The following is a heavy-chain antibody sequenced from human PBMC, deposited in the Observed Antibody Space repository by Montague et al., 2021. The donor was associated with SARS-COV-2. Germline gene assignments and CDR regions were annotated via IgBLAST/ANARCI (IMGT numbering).Heavy chain of an antibody. Sequence: SLRLSCAASGFTFGAYRMHWVRQAPGKGLEWVSSISRNSDDIYHADSVKGRFAISRDNAQNSLYLQIHSLRAEDSAVYYCARDCSGGSCYSITGAPGFDCWGQGTLVTVSS. J-gene: IGHJ4*02. D-gene: IGHD2-15*01. CDR2: ISRNSDDI. CDR1: GFTFGAYR. CDR3: ARDCSGGSCYSITGAPGFDC. V-gene: IGHV3-21*01.